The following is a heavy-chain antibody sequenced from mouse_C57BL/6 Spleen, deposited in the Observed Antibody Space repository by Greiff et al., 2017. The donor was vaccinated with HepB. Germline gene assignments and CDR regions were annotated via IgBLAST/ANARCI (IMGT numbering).Heavy chain of an antibody. CDR3: ARHGDYYGSVDY. CDR2: FYPGSGSI. D-gene: IGHD1-1*01. CDR1: GYTFTEYT. V-gene: IGHV1-62-2*01. J-gene: IGHJ4*01. Sequence: VKLMESGAELVKPGASVKLSCKASGYTFTEYTIHWVKQRSGQGLEWIGWFYPGSGSIKYNEKFKDKATLTAAKSSSTVYMELSRLTSEDSAVYFCARHGDYYGSVDYWGQGTSVTVSS.